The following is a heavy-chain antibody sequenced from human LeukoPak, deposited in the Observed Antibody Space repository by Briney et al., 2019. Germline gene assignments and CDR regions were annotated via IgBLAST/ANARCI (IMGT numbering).Heavy chain of an antibody. CDR3: ARRGSGSYVLDY. D-gene: IGHD3-10*01. CDR1: GYTFTSYY. V-gene: IGHV1-46*01. CDR2: INPSDGVI. J-gene: IGHJ4*02. Sequence: ASVKVSCKASGYTFTSYYMHLVRQAPGQGLEWMGIINPSDGVIDYAQKFQDRVTMTRDTSTSTVYMELSSLRSEDTAVYYCARRGSGSYVLDYWGRGTLVTVSS.